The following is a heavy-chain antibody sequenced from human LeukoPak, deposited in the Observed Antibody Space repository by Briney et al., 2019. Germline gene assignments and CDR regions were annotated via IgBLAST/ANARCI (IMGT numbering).Heavy chain of an antibody. J-gene: IGHJ6*03. D-gene: IGHD3-9*01. CDR1: GFTFNNFG. CDR2: ISNSATRT. Sequence: GGSLRLPCTASGFTFNNFGMSWVRQAPGKGLEWVSTISNSATRTYYADSVKGRFTISRDNAKNSLYLQMNSLRVEDTAVYYCARDPYSGAYFEGYYHYYMDVWGKGTTVTVSS. V-gene: IGHV3-21*01. CDR3: ARDPYSGAYFEGYYHYYMDV.